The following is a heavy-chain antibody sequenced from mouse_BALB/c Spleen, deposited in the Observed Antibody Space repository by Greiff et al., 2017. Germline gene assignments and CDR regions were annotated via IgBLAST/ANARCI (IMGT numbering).Heavy chain of an antibody. CDR3: ARNGYYTHPMDY. J-gene: IGHJ4*01. V-gene: IGHV1S127*01. Sequence: QVQLQQSGPELVRPGASVKMSCKASGYTFTSYWMHWVKQRPGQGLEWIGMIDPSNSETRLHQKFKDKATLNVYKSSNTAYMQLSSLTSEDSAVYYCARNGYYTHPMDYWGQGTSVTVSS. D-gene: IGHD2-3*01. CDR2: IDPSNSET. CDR1: GYTFTSYW.